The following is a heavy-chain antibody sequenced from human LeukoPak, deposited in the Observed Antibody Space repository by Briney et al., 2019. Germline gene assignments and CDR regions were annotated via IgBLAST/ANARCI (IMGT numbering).Heavy chain of an antibody. J-gene: IGHJ4*02. CDR2: ISGSGGST. V-gene: IGHV3-23*01. CDR3: ARVLRGRFDY. D-gene: IGHD3-3*01. Sequence: GGSLRLSCATSGFIFSTYALSWVHQAPGKGLEWASSISGSGGSTYHADSVKGRFTISRDSSKNTLYLQMNSLRAEDTAVYYCARVLRGRFDYWGQGTLVTVSS. CDR1: GFIFSTYA.